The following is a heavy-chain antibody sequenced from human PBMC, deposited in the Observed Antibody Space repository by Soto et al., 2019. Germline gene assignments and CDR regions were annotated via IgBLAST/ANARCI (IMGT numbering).Heavy chain of an antibody. CDR2: IYYSGTTT. CDR3: ARKETRPIDGFHI. J-gene: IGHJ3*02. V-gene: IGHV4-39*01. CDR1: GDSINRDAYY. Sequence: SETLYITCTVYGDSINRDAYYWAWIRHPPGKGLEWIATIYYSGTTTFYNPSLESRVTISVHTSKNQISLNLTSVTATDTALYYCARKETRPIDGFHICGQGRRVT.